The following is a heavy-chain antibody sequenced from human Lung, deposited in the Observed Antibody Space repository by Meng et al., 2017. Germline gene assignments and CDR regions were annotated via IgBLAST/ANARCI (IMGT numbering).Heavy chain of an antibody. Sequence: VQLQHGGAVLLKPSETWSLTCVVSGGSFSDYYWSWIRQPPGKGLEWIGEINHSGSTNYNPSLESRATISVDTSQNNLSLKLSSVTAADSAVYYCARGPTTMAHDFDYWGQGTLVTVSS. CDR1: GGSFSDYY. CDR3: ARGPTTMAHDFDY. CDR2: INHSGST. J-gene: IGHJ4*02. V-gene: IGHV4-34*01. D-gene: IGHD4-11*01.